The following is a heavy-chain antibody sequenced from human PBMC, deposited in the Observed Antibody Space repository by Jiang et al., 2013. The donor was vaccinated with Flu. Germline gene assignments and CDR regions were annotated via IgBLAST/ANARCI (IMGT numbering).Heavy chain of an antibody. CDR2: IYPGDSDT. Sequence: PGESLKISCKSSGYSFTSYWIGWVRQMPGKGLEWMGIIYPGDSDTTYSPSFQGQVTISADKSISTAYLQWSSLKASDTAMYYCVRQGYYYGSGSYHYYGMDVWGQGTTVTVSS. D-gene: IGHD3-10*01. J-gene: IGHJ6*02. CDR1: GYSFTSYW. V-gene: IGHV5-51*01. CDR3: VRQGYYYGSGSYHYYGMDV.